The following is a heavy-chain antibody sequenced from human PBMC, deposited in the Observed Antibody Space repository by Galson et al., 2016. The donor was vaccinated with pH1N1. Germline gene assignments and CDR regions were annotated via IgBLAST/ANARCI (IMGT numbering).Heavy chain of an antibody. V-gene: IGHV6-1*03. D-gene: IGHD3-3*01. J-gene: IGHJ3*02. CDR2: TYYRSKRYN. CDR3: ARGVIVYDFWSGYQDHAAFDI. CDR1: GDSVSSNSAT. Sequence: CAISGDSVSSNSATWNWIRQSPSRGLEWLGRTYYRSKRYNDYAESVKSWINISPDTSRNQSYLQLNSVTPADTTVYYCARGVIVYDFWSGYQDHAAFDIWGQGTMVIVSS.